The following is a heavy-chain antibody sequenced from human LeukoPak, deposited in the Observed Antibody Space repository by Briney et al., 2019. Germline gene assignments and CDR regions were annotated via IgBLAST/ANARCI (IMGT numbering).Heavy chain of an antibody. CDR2: ISGSGGST. V-gene: IGHV3-23*01. CDR3: AKLENYYDSSGYYTHFDY. CDR1: GFTFSSYA. Sequence: GGSLRLSCAASGFTFSSYAMSWVRQAPGKGLEWVSAISGSGGSTYYADSVKGRFTISRDNSKNTLYLQMNSLRVEDTAVYCCAKLENYYDSSGYYTHFDYWGQGTLVTVSS. D-gene: IGHD3-22*01. J-gene: IGHJ4*02.